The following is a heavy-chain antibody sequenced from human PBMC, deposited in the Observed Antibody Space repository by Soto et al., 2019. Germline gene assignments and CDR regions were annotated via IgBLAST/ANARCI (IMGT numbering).Heavy chain of an antibody. Sequence: XXKVSCQASGGTFSSYAISWLRQAPGQGLEWMGGIIPIFGTANYAQKFQGRVTITADESTSTAYMELSSLRAEDTAVYFCARGDYYDTSGPFSDAFDIWGQGTMVTVSS. V-gene: IGHV1-69*13. J-gene: IGHJ3*02. CDR1: GGTFSSYA. CDR3: ARGDYYDTSGPFSDAFDI. D-gene: IGHD3-22*01. CDR2: IIPIFGTA.